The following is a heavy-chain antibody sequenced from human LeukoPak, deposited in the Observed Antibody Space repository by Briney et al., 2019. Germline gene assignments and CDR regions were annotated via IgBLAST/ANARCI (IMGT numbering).Heavy chain of an antibody. J-gene: IGHJ4*02. CDR2: IKQD. Sequence: GGSLRLSCEGSAFIFSGHWMSWVRQAPGKGLEWVAHIKQDVDSVKGRFTISRDNAKNSLYLQMDSLRPEDTAVYFCARTSFYSFDSWGQGTLVTVSS. V-gene: IGHV3-7*01. CDR1: AFIFSGHW. D-gene: IGHD2/OR15-2a*01. CDR3: ARTSFYSFDS.